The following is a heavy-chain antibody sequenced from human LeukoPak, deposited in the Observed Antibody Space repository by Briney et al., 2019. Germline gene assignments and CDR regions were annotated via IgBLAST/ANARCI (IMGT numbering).Heavy chain of an antibody. J-gene: IGHJ4*02. V-gene: IGHV3-66*01. CDR2: IYSGGST. D-gene: IGHD1-26*01. CDR1: GFTVSSNY. Sequence: GGSLRLSCAASGFTVSSNYMSWVRQAPGKGLEWVSVIYSGGSTYYADSVKGRFTISRDNSKNTLYLQMNSLRAEDTAVYYCAKDAIVGAAGCDYWGQGTLVTVSS. CDR3: AKDAIVGAAGCDY.